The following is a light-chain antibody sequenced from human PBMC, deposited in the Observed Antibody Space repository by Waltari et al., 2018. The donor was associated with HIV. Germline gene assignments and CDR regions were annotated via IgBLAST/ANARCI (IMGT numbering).Light chain of an antibody. V-gene: IGLV2-8*01. Sequence: QSALTQPPSASGSLGQSVTISCSGTSDDIGGYNYVFWYQQYPAKAPKPLMYEVNKRPSGVPDRVSGSKSLNTASLTVSGLQAEDEAHDCCGSFAGSNTVVFGGGTNLTVL. CDR3: GSFAGSNTVV. CDR1: SDDIGGYNY. J-gene: IGLJ2*01. CDR2: EVN.